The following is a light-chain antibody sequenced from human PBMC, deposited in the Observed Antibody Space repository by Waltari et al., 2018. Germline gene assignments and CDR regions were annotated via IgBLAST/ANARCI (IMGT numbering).Light chain of an antibody. CDR1: QSVSSF. V-gene: IGKV3-15*01. CDR2: GAS. CDR3: QQYNDWPPLT. Sequence: EVVMTQSPATLSLSPGERATLSCRASQSVSSFLAWYPQKPGQAPRLLIYGASTRATGIPARFSGSGSGTEFTLTISSLHSEDFAVYYCQQYNDWPPLTFGGGTKVEIK. J-gene: IGKJ4*01.